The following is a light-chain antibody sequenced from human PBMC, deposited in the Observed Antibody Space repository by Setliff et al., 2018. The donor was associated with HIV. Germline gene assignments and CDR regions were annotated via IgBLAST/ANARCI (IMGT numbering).Light chain of an antibody. V-gene: IGLV2-14*01. CDR2: RVN. J-gene: IGLJ1*01. Sequence: QSALAQPASVSGSPGQSITISCTGTSNDVGRYSYVSWYQHHPGKAPKLIISRVNNRPSGISHRFSGSKSGNTASLTISGLQAEDEADYYCNSYTTDSTRVFGTGTKVTVL. CDR3: NSYTTDSTRV. CDR1: SNDVGRYSY.